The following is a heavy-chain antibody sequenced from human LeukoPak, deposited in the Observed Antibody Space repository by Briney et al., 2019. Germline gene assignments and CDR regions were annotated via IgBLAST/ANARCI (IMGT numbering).Heavy chain of an antibody. CDR1: GGSISSSNW. D-gene: IGHD3-10*01. Sequence: GTLSLTCAVSGGSISSSNWWSWVRQPPGKGLEWISYINSVGGTTFYADSVKGRFTISRDNAKNTLYLQMNSLRAEDTAVYYCARDLGAERFGEYFDLWGRGTLVTVSS. J-gene: IGHJ2*01. CDR2: INSVGGTT. CDR3: ARDLGAERFGEYFDL. V-gene: IGHV3-74*01.